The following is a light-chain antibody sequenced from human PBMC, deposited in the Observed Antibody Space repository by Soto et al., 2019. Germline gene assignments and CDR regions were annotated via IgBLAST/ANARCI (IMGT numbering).Light chain of an antibody. CDR3: QQYHSYWT. CDR1: QNIRSR. V-gene: IGKV1-5*01. Sequence: DIHMTQSPSTLSASVGDRGTITCRASQNIRSRLAWFQQKPGKAPKLLIYDASSLESGVPQRFSGSGSGTEFTLTITSLQTDDFSTYSCQQYHSYWTFGHGTKVDI. J-gene: IGKJ1*01. CDR2: DAS.